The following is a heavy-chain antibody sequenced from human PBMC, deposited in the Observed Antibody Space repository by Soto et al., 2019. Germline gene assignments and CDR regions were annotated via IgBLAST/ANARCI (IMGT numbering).Heavy chain of an antibody. CDR3: ARARFCTSTSCYHYFDF. CDR2: IYNNGRT. J-gene: IGHJ4*02. V-gene: IGHV4-59*01. CDR1: GGSISSSS. Sequence: SETLSLTCTVSGGSISSSSWSWIRQPPGRGLEWSGYIYNNGRTDYNPSLKSRGTISVDTSKNHFTLKLCSVTPADTAVYYCARARFCTSTSCYHYFDFWGQGTLVTVSS. D-gene: IGHD2-2*01.